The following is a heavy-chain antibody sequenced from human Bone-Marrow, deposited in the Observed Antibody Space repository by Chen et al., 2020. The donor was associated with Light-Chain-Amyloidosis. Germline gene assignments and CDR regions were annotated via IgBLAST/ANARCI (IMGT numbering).Heavy chain of an antibody. J-gene: IGHJ4*02. CDR2: IYPDDSDA. D-gene: IGHD5-12*01. Sequence: EVQLEQSAPEVKKPGESLTISCKGSGYTFPNYWIGWVRQMPGKGLEWMGVIYPDDSDARYSPSFEGQVTISADKSITTAYLQWRSLKASDTAMYYCARRRDGYNFDYWGQGTLVTVSS. CDR3: ARRRDGYNFDY. CDR1: GYTFPNYW. V-gene: IGHV5-51*01.